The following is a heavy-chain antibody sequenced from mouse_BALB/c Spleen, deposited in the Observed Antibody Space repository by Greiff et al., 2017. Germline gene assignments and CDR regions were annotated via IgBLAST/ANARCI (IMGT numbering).Heavy chain of an antibody. Sequence: EVKLVESGGGLVKPGGSLKLSCAASGFTFSSYAMSWVRQSPEKRLEWVAEISSGGSYTYYPDTVTGRFTISRDNAKNTLYLEMSSLRSEDTAMYYCARFYDYDEAMDYWGQGTSVTVSS. J-gene: IGHJ4*01. CDR3: ARFYDYDEAMDY. V-gene: IGHV5-9-4*01. D-gene: IGHD2-4*01. CDR2: ISSGGSYT. CDR1: GFTFSSYA.